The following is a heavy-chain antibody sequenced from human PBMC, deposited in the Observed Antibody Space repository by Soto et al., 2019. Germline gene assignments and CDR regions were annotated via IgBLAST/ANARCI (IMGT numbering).Heavy chain of an antibody. J-gene: IGHJ4*02. D-gene: IGHD3-3*01. CDR2: ISYSGST. CDR3: ARENLVLRFLEWLAFDY. CDR1: GGSISSYY. Sequence: SETLSLTCTVSGGSISSYYWSWIRQPPGRGLEWIGYISYSGSTNYNPSLKSRVTISVDTSKNQFSLKLSSVTAADTAVYYCARENLVLRFLEWLAFDYWGQGTLVTVSS. V-gene: IGHV4-59*12.